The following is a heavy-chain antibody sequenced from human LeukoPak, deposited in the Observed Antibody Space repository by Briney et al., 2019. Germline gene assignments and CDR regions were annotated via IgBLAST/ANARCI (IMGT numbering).Heavy chain of an antibody. CDR3: ARVQAYGSGSSSLDY. D-gene: IGHD3-10*01. Sequence: ASVNVSCKASGYTFTGYYMHWVRPAPGQGLEWMGWINPNSGGTNYAQKFQGRVTMTRDTSISTAYMELSRLRSDDTAVYYCARVQAYGSGSSSLDYWGQGTLVTVSS. CDR2: INPNSGGT. V-gene: IGHV1-2*02. CDR1: GYTFTGYY. J-gene: IGHJ4*02.